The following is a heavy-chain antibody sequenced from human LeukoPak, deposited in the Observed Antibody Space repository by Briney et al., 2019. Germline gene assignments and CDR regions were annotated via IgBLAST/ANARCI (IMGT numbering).Heavy chain of an antibody. CDR1: GFTFSSIA. CDR3: AKDTPGLLSLFDY. D-gene: IGHD2-2*01. Sequence: GGSLRLSCAASGFTFSSIAMSWVRQAPGKGLEWVSGISDSGGSTYYADSVQGRSTISRDNSKNSLYLQMNSLRAEDTAVYFCAKDTPGLLSLFDYWGQGTLVTVSS. J-gene: IGHJ4*02. CDR2: ISDSGGST. V-gene: IGHV3-23*01.